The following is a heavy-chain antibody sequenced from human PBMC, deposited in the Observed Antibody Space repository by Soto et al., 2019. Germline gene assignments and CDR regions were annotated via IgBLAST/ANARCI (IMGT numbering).Heavy chain of an antibody. CDR1: GYSFTSYW. Sequence: PGESRKISCKGSGYSFTSYWIGWGRQMPGKGLEWMGIIYPGDSDTRYSPSFQGQVTISADKSISTAYLQWSSLKASDTAMYYCARQSAQTYYDLWRGWPHPSDYWGPAPLVTVS. D-gene: IGHD3-3*01. V-gene: IGHV5-51*01. J-gene: IGHJ4*02. CDR3: ARQSAQTYYDLWRGWPHPSDY. CDR2: IYPGDSDT.